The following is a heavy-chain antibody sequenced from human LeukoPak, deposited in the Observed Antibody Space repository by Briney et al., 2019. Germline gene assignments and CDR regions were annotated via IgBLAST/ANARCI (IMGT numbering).Heavy chain of an antibody. D-gene: IGHD2-2*01. V-gene: IGHV4-38-2*02. Sequence: SETLSLTCTVSGYSISSGYYWGWIRQPPGKGLEWIGSIYHSGSTYYNPSLKSRVTISVDTSKNQFSLKLSPVTAADTAVYYCARKDIVVVPAPQIVAHYFDHWGQGTLVTVSS. J-gene: IGHJ4*02. CDR3: ARKDIVVVPAPQIVAHYFDH. CDR1: GYSISSGYY. CDR2: IYHSGST.